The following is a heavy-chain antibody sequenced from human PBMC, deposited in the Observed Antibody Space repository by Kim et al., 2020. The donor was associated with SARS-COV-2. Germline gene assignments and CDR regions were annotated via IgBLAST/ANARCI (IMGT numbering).Heavy chain of an antibody. D-gene: IGHD3-3*01. CDR3: ASDVPDYDVWSGYSGWYVDY. Sequence: SETLSLTCTGSGGSVSSSSYYWGWIRQPPGKGLEWIGSIYYTGSTYYNPSLKSRVTISVDTSKNQFSLRLSSVTAADTAVYYCASDVPDYDVWSGYSGWYVDYWGQGTLVTVSS. V-gene: IGHV4-39*07. J-gene: IGHJ4*02. CDR1: GGSVSSSSYY. CDR2: IYYTGST.